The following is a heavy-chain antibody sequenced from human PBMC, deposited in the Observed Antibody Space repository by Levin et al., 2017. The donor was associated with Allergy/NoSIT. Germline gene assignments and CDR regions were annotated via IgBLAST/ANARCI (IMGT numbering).Heavy chain of an antibody. CDR1: GFTFRSYS. J-gene: IGHJ4*02. CDR3: ASDYDSSGYYYG. Sequence: LSLTCAASGFTFRSYSMNWVRQAPGKGLEWVSYISSSSSTIYYADSVKGRFTISRDNAKNSLYLQMNSLRDEDTAVYYCASDYDSSGYYYGWGQGTLVTVSS. V-gene: IGHV3-48*02. CDR2: ISSSSSTI. D-gene: IGHD3-22*01.